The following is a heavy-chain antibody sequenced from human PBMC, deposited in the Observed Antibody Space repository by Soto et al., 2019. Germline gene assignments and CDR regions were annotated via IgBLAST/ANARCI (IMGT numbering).Heavy chain of an antibody. Sequence: QAQLEQSGAEVKKPGASVKVSCKSSGYTFSTSGISWVRQAPGQGLEWMGWISTYNGDANYAQRFQGRVTVSTDTSTSTTVRERRSLRSDDTAVYYWAREGPRPYYDYGMDVWGEGTTVTGST. CDR3: AREGPRPYYDYGMDV. CDR1: GYTFSTSG. CDR2: ISTYNGDA. D-gene: IGHD6-6*01. V-gene: IGHV1-18*01. J-gene: IGHJ6*04.